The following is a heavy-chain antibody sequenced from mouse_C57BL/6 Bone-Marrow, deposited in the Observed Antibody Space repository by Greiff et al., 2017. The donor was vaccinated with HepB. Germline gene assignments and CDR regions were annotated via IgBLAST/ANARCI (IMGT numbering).Heavy chain of an antibody. CDR1: GYTFTDYE. V-gene: IGHV1-15*01. CDR2: IDPETGGT. CDR3: TRNYSNYLRFAY. D-gene: IGHD2-5*01. Sequence: QVQLQQSGAELVRPGASVTLSCKASGYTFTDYEMHWVKQTPVHGLEWIGAIDPETGGTAYTQKFKGKAILTADKSSSTAYMELRSLTSEDSAVYYCTRNYSNYLRFAYWGQGTLVTVSA. J-gene: IGHJ3*01.